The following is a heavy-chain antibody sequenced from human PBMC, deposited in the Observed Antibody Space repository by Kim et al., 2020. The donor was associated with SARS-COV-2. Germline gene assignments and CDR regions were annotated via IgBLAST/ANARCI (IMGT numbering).Heavy chain of an antibody. CDR3: ASSLSGSYYPSFDY. D-gene: IGHD1-26*01. J-gene: IGHJ4*02. Sequence: SETLSLTCTVSGYSISSGYYWGWIRQPPGKGLEWIGSIYHSGSTYYNPSHKSRVTISVDTSKNQFSLKLSSVTAADTAVYYCASSLSGSYYPSFDYWGQGTLVTVSS. V-gene: IGHV4-38-2*02. CDR2: IYHSGST. CDR1: GYSISSGYY.